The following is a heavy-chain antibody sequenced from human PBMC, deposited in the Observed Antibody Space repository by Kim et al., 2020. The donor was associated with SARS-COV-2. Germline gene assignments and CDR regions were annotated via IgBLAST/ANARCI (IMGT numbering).Heavy chain of an antibody. Sequence: GGSLRLSCAASGFTFSSYTMNWVRQAPGKGLEWVSSISSGGSHIYYADSVKGRFTTSRDNAKNSLYLQLNSLRAADTAVYYCARVTGVAGGVLRFLELSILDALDSWGHGTKVTVSS. V-gene: IGHV3-21*01. J-gene: IGHJ3*02. CDR2: ISSGGSHI. CDR3: ARVTGVAGGVLRFLELSILDALDS. D-gene: IGHD3-3*01. CDR1: GFTFSSYT.